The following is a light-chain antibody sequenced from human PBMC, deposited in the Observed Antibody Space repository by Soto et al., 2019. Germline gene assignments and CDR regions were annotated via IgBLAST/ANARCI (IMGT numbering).Light chain of an antibody. V-gene: IGLV2-14*01. CDR1: SRDVGGYNY. CDR2: DVS. CDR3: NSYTTSSTLV. J-gene: IGLJ3*02. Sequence: QSVLTQPASVSGSPGQSITISCTGTSRDVGGYNYVSWYQQHPGKAPKLMIYDVSKRPSGVSNRFSGSKSGNTASLTISGLQAEDEADYYCNSYTTSSTLVFGGGTKLTVL.